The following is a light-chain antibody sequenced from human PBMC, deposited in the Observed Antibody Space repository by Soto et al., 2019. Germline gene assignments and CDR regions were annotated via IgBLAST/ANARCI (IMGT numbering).Light chain of an antibody. J-gene: IGKJ3*01. CDR1: QSIGSY. CDR2: DVS. Sequence: IVLTQSPATLSLSPGERATLSCRASQSIGSYLAWYQQKPGQAPRLLIYDVSNRATGIAARFSGSGSGTDFTLTISSLEPEXFAXYYCXXRSNXXPLFTFGPGTRVDIK. V-gene: IGKV3-11*01. CDR3: XXRSNXXPLFT.